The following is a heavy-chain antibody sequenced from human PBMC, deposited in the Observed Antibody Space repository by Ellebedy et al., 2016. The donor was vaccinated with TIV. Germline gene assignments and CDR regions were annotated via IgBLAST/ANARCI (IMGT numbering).Heavy chain of an antibody. CDR1: GGSFSGYY. V-gene: IGHV4-59*08. D-gene: IGHD3-22*01. Sequence: MPSETLSLTCAVYGGSFSGYYWSWIRQPPGKGLEWIGYIYHSGSTNSNPSLKNRVTISVDTSKNQFYLKLNSVTAADTAVYYCARATGLIYDSSGYYYGDAFDIWGQGTMVTVSS. CDR2: IYHSGST. J-gene: IGHJ3*02. CDR3: ARATGLIYDSSGYYYGDAFDI.